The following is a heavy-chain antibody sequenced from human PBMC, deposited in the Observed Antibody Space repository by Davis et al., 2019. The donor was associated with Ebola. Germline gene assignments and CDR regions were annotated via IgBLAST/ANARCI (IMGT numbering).Heavy chain of an antibody. V-gene: IGHV1-8*03. D-gene: IGHD6-13*01. CDR3: ARSSSWDLYYYYYYMDV. Sequence: ASVKVSCKASGGTFSSYAINWVRQATGQGLEWMGWMNPNSGNTGYAQKFQGRVTITRNTSISTAYMELSSLRSEDTAVYYCARSSSWDLYYYYYYMDVWGKGTTVTVSS. CDR2: MNPNSGNT. CDR1: GGTFSSYA. J-gene: IGHJ6*03.